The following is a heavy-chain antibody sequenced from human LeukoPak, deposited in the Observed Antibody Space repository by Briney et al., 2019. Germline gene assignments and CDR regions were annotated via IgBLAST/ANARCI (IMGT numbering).Heavy chain of an antibody. CDR1: GYIFSTNW. Sequence: GESLKISCKGSGYIFSTNWIGWVRQLPGKGLEWMGIIYPADSDTRYSPSFQGQVTISADKSFNTAYLQWNSLKASDTAMYYCARPGYSSSLDYWGQGTLVSASS. J-gene: IGHJ4*02. CDR2: IYPADSDT. V-gene: IGHV5-51*01. D-gene: IGHD6-13*01. CDR3: ARPGYSSSLDY.